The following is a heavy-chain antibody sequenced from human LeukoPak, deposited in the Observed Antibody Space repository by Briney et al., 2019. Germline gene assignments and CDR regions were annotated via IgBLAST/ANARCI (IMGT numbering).Heavy chain of an antibody. CDR2: IFYSGTT. CDR3: ARRGGSGLYYLDY. CDR1: GGSISSNSYY. J-gene: IGHJ4*02. V-gene: IGHV4-39*01. D-gene: IGHD6-19*01. Sequence: SETLSLTCTVSGGSISSNSYYWGWIRQPPGKGLEWIGSIFYSGTTYHNPSLKSRVTISVDTSKNRFSLKLTSVTAADTAVYYCARRGGSGLYYLDYWGQGTLVTVSS.